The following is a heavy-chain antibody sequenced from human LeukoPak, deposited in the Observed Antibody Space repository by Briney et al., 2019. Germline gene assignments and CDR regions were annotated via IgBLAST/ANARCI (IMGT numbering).Heavy chain of an antibody. CDR3: ARAGGWAGPFNY. J-gene: IGHJ4*02. CDR1: GFTFSDYC. Sequence: GGSLRLSCAVSGFTFSDYCMSWIRQAPGKGLEWVSYISSSGTTIYYADSVKGRFTISRDNAKNSLYLQMNSLTAEDTAVYYCARAGGWAGPFNYWGQGTLVTVSS. CDR2: ISSSGTTI. D-gene: IGHD3/OR15-3a*01. V-gene: IGHV3-11*01.